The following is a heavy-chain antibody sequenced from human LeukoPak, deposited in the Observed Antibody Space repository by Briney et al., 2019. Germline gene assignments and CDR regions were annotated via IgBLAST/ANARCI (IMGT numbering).Heavy chain of an antibody. V-gene: IGHV3-23*01. Sequence: PGGSLRLSCAASGFTFSSYAMSWVRQAPGKGLEWVSAISGSGGSTYYADSVKGRFTISRDNSKNTLYLQMNSLRAEDTAVYYCAKFPDYGDYSSDRFDYWGQGTLVTVSS. J-gene: IGHJ4*02. CDR2: ISGSGGST. CDR3: AKFPDYGDYSSDRFDY. CDR1: GFTFSSYA. D-gene: IGHD4-17*01.